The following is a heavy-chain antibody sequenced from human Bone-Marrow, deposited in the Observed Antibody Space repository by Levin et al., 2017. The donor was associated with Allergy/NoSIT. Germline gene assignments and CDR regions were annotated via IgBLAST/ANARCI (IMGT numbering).Heavy chain of an antibody. CDR2: INHGGST. V-gene: IGHV4-34*01. CDR1: GGSFSGFF. CDR3: ARGRSGYSNTWEDPLGTFDI. Sequence: GSLRLSCAVSGGSFSGFFWSWIRQPPGKGLEWIGEINHGGSTNYNPSLKSRTTMSVDTTKKEFSLKLSSVTAADTALYFCARGRSGYSNTWEDPLGTFDIWGQETRHTVSS. J-gene: IGHJ3*02. D-gene: IGHD5-12*01.